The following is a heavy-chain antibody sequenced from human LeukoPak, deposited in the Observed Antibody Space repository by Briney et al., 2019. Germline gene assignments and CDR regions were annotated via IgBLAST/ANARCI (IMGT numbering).Heavy chain of an antibody. Sequence: PLASVKVSCKASGGTFSSYATSWVRQAPGQGLEWMGRIIPILGIANYAQKFQGRVTITADKSTSTAYMELSSLRSEDTAVYYCAREDGDRDYWGQGTLVTVSS. CDR1: GGTFSSYA. V-gene: IGHV1-69*04. CDR2: IIPILGIA. J-gene: IGHJ4*02. D-gene: IGHD4-17*01. CDR3: AREDGDRDY.